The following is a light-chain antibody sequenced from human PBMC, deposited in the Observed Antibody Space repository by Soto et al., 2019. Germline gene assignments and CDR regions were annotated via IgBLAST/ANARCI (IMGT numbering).Light chain of an antibody. CDR1: QNVTRY. CDR3: QQRSNWPLT. J-gene: IGKJ1*01. CDR2: DAS. V-gene: IGKV3-11*01. Sequence: EIVLTQSPATLSLSPGQRDTLSCRASQNVTRYFAWYQQKPGQAPRLLIYDASNRATGIPARFSGSGSGTDFTLTISSLEPEDFAVYYCQQRSNWPLTFGQGTTVEIK.